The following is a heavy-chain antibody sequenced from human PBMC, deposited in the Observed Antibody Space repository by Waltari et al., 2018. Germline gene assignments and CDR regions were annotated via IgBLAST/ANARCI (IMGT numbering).Heavy chain of an antibody. CDR3: ASNIAAAGDAFDI. CDR1: GGSISSHY. V-gene: IGHV4-59*11. Sequence: QVQLQESGPGLVKPSETLSFTCTVPGGSISSHYWSGIRQTPGKGLEWIGYIYYSGSTNYNPSLKSRVTISVDTSKNKFSLKLSSVTAADTAVYYCASNIAAAGDAFDIWGQGTMVTVSS. D-gene: IGHD6-13*01. J-gene: IGHJ3*02. CDR2: IYYSGST.